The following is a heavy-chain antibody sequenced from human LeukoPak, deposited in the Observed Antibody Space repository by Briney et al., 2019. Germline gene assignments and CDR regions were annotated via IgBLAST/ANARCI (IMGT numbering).Heavy chain of an antibody. V-gene: IGHV4-59*01. CDR1: GGSISSYY. CDR2: IYYSGST. Sequence: SETLSLTCTVSGGSISSYYWSWIRQPPGKGLEWIGYIYYSGSTNYNPSLKSRVTISVDTSKNQFSLKLSSVTAADTAVYYCASERDGYNYGAFDIWGQGTMVTVSS. D-gene: IGHD5-24*01. J-gene: IGHJ3*02. CDR3: ASERDGYNYGAFDI.